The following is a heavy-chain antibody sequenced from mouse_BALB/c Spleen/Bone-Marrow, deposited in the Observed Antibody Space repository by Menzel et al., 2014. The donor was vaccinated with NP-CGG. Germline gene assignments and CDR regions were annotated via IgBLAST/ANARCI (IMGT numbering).Heavy chain of an antibody. J-gene: IGHJ2*01. Sequence: LQQPGSELVRPGASVKLSCKASGYTFTSYWMHWVRQRPGQGLEWIGNIYPGSGSTNYDEMFKSKATLTVDTSSSTAYMQLSSLTSEDSAVYYCTPRLRYWGQGTTLTVSS. D-gene: IGHD1-2*01. CDR2: IYPGSGST. CDR1: GYTFTSYW. CDR3: TPRLRY. V-gene: IGHV1S22*01.